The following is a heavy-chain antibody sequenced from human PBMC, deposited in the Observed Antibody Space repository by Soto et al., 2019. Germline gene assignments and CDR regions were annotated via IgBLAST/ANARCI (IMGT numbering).Heavy chain of an antibody. CDR1: GYTFTSYA. D-gene: IGHD1-20*01. CDR3: ARGITLPTLLDY. Sequence: ASVKVSCKASGYTFTSYAMHWVRQALGQRLEWMGCTNAGNGNTKYSQKFQGRVTITRDTPASTAYMELSSLRSEDTAVYYCARGITLPTLLDYWGQGTLVTVSS. V-gene: IGHV1-3*01. CDR2: TNAGNGNT. J-gene: IGHJ4*02.